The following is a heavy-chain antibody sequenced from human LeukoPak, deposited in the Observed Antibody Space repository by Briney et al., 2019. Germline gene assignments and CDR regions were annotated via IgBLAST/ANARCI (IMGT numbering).Heavy chain of an antibody. D-gene: IGHD4-17*01. V-gene: IGHV7-4-1*02. Sequence: ASVKVSCKASGYTFTSYAMNWVRQAPGQGLEWMGWINTNTGNPTYAQGFTGRFVFSLDTSVSTAYLQISSLKAEDTAVYYCASPNTVTNYYYYYMDVWGKGTTVTASS. CDR3: ASPNTVTNYYYYYMDV. CDR2: INTNTGNP. CDR1: GYTFTSYA. J-gene: IGHJ6*03.